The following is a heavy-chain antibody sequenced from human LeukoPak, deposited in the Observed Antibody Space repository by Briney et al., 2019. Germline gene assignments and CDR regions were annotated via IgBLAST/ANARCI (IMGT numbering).Heavy chain of an antibody. Sequence: PSETLSLTCTVSGGSISSYYWSWIRQPAGKGLEWIGRIYTSGSTNYNPSLKSRVTMSVDTSKNQFSLKLSSVTAADTAVYYCARDLYSSGWYGYYYYMDVWGKGTTVTLSS. CDR1: GGSISSYY. J-gene: IGHJ6*03. D-gene: IGHD6-19*01. CDR2: IYTSGST. CDR3: ARDLYSSGWYGYYYYMDV. V-gene: IGHV4-4*07.